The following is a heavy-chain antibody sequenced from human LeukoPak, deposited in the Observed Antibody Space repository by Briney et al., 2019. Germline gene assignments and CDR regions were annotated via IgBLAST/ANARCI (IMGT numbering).Heavy chain of an antibody. CDR3: ASGVAVDPDTFDI. J-gene: IGHJ3*02. CDR2: ISYSGSA. V-gene: IGHV4-59*08. CDR1: NGSFSNHF. D-gene: IGHD6-19*01. Sequence: SETLSLTCTVSNGSFSNHFWSWIRQPPGKGLEWIGYISYSGSAHYDPSLKSRVTISVDTSKNQFSLKLSSVTAADTPVYYCASGVAVDPDTFDIWGLGTLVTVSS.